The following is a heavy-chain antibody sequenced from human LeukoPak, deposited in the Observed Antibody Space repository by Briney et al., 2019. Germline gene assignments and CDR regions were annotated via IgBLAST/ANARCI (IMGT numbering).Heavy chain of an antibody. V-gene: IGHV3-11*04. J-gene: IGHJ3*02. CDR2: ISSSGSTI. D-gene: IGHD1-26*01. CDR1: GFTFSDYY. CDR3: ARDHWVGATTSAFDI. Sequence: KSGGSLRLSCAASGFTFSDYYMSWIRQAPGKGLEWVSYISSSGSTIYYADSVKGRFTISRDNAKNSLYLQMNSLRAEDTAVYYCARDHWVGATTSAFDIWGQGTMVTVSS.